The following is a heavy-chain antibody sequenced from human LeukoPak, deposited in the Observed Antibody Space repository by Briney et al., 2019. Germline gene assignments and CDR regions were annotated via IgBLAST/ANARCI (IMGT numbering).Heavy chain of an antibody. V-gene: IGHV3-11*04. D-gene: IGHD3-22*01. CDR1: GFRFDSFY. CDR2: ISASGAVP. J-gene: IGHJ4*02. CDR3: ARSLIVASEDY. Sequence: PGGSLRLSCAASGFRFDSFYMGWIRQVPGKGLDYIALISASGAVPYYAESVEGRFTISRDNAKNSVSLQMNSLSADDTAIYYCARSLIVASEDYWGQGTQVIDSS.